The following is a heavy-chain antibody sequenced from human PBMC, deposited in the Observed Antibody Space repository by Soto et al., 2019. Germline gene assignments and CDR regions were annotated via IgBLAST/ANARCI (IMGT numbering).Heavy chain of an antibody. J-gene: IGHJ2*01. CDR2: VSASGDGT. Sequence: EVQLLESGGGLVQPGGSLRLSCAASGFTFSSYFMTWVRQAPGKGLEWVSAVSASGDGTSYAESVKGRFTISRDNSKNAMFLQINSLRAEDTAVYYCAKRAVSPLSKDYLGYFDLWGRGTLVTVSS. CDR3: AKRAVSPLSKDYLGYFDL. CDR1: GFTFSSYF. D-gene: IGHD3-10*01. V-gene: IGHV3-23*01.